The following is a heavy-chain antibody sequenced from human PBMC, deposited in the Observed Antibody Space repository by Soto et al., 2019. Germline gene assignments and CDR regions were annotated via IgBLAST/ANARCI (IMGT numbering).Heavy chain of an antibody. Sequence: EVQLVESGGGLVQPGGSLRLSCAASGFTFSSYDMHWVRQATGKGLEWVSAIGTAGDTYYPGSVKGRFTISRENAKNSLDLQMNSLRAGDTAVYYCASSRCGDGMDVWGQGTTVTVSS. D-gene: IGHD3-10*01. CDR3: ASSRCGDGMDV. V-gene: IGHV3-13*04. CDR1: GFTFSSYD. J-gene: IGHJ6*02. CDR2: IGTAGDT.